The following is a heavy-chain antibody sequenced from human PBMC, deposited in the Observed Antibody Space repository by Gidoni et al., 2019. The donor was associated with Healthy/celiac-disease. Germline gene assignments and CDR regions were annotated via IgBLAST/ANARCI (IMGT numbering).Heavy chain of an antibody. CDR3: TNLGAVTLFIS. J-gene: IGHJ5*02. Sequence: EVQLVESGGGLVQPGGSLKLSCAASGFTFSGSAMHWFRQASGKGLELVGLIRSKANIFSTAYAASVKGRFTISREDSKNTAYLQMNSLKTEDTAVYYCTNLGAVTLFISWGQGTLVTVSS. D-gene: IGHD4-4*01. V-gene: IGHV3-73*02. CDR2: IRSKANIFST. CDR1: GFTFSGSA.